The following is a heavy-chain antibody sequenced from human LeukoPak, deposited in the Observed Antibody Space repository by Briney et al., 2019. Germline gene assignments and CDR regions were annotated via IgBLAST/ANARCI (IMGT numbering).Heavy chain of an antibody. Sequence: GGSLRLSCEGSGFSFSSYWMTWVRQLPGKGPEWVANIRQDESERYFADSVKGRFTISRDNAKNSLYLQMNSLRAGDAAIYYCARRYMATSAEDFDYWGQGTLVTVSS. CDR2: IRQDESER. V-gene: IGHV3-7*01. J-gene: IGHJ4*02. CDR1: GFSFSSYW. CDR3: ARRYMATSAEDFDY. D-gene: IGHD5-24*01.